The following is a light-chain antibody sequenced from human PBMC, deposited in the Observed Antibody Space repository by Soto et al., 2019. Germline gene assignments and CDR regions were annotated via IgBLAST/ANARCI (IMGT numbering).Light chain of an antibody. CDR1: SGHSRYD. CDR2: VNSDGSH. J-gene: IGLJ2*01. CDR3: QTWGTGTVV. V-gene: IGLV4-69*01. Sequence: QPVLTQSTSASASLGASVKLTCILSSGHSRYDIAWHQQQQEKGPRYLMKVNSDGSHSKGDGIPDRFSGSSSGAERYLTISSLQAEDEADYYCQTWGTGTVVFGGGTKLTVL.